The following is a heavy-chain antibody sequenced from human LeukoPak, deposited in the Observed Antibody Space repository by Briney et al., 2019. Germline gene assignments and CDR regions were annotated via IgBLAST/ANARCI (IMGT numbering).Heavy chain of an antibody. J-gene: IGHJ4*02. V-gene: IGHV3-15*01. CDR1: GFTFSNAC. CDR2: IKSKTDGWTT. Sequence: GGSLRLSCAASGFTFSNACMTWVRQAPGKGLEWVDHIKSKTDGWTTDFAAPVKGRFTISRDDSKNTLFLQMNSLKTEDTAVYYCTTGTWIQLWLPDYWGQGTLVTVSS. CDR3: TTGTWIQLWLPDY. D-gene: IGHD5-18*01.